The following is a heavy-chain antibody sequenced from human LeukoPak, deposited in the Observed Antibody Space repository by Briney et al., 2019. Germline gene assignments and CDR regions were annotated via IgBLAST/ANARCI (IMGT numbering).Heavy chain of an antibody. Sequence: SETLSLTCSVSGGSISSGDYYWSWIRQPPGKGLEWIGYIYYSGSTYYNPSLKSRVTISVDTSKNQFSLKLSSVTAADTAVYYCARPLTTVVTPEAFDIWGQGTMVTVSS. CDR2: IYYSGST. J-gene: IGHJ3*02. CDR3: ARPLTTVVTPEAFDI. V-gene: IGHV4-30-4*01. D-gene: IGHD4-23*01. CDR1: GGSISSGDYY.